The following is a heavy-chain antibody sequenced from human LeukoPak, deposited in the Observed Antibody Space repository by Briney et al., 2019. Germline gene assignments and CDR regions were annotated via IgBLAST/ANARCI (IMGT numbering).Heavy chain of an antibody. CDR2: INPSGGST. CDR3: ARVEHVYGDCEDLSWFDP. D-gene: IGHD4-17*01. J-gene: IGHJ5*02. Sequence: ASVKASCKASGYTFTSYYMHWVRQAPGQGLEWMGIINPSGGSTSYAQKFQGRVTMTRDTSTSTVYMELSSLRSEDTAVYYCARVEHVYGDCEDLSWFDPWGQGTLVTVSS. V-gene: IGHV1-46*01. CDR1: GYTFTSYY.